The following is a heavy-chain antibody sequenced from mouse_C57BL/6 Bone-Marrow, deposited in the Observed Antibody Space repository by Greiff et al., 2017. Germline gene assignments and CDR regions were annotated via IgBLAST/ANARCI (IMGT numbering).Heavy chain of an antibody. CDR1: GYTFTDYY. CDR2: INPNNGGT. CDR3: ARRGYPWYFDV. D-gene: IGHD2-14*01. J-gene: IGHJ1*03. Sequence: VQLQQSGPELVKPGASVKISCKASGYTFTDYYMNWVKQSHGKSLEWIGDINPNNGGTSYNQKFKGKATLTVYKSSSTAYMELRSLTSEDSAVYYCARRGYPWYFDVWGTGTTVTVSS. V-gene: IGHV1-26*01.